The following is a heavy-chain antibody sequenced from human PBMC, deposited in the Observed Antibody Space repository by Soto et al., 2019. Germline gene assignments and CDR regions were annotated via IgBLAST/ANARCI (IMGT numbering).Heavy chain of an antibody. CDR1: GFTFSSYA. CDR3: AKRTIYYGSGTSDY. Sequence: GGSLRLSCAASGFTFSSYAMSWVRQAPGKGLEWVSGISGSGGRTNYADSVQGRFPISRDNSKNTLYLQMDSLRAEDTAIYYCAKRTIYYGSGTSDYWGQGTLVTVSS. D-gene: IGHD3-10*01. V-gene: IGHV3-23*01. CDR2: ISGSGGRT. J-gene: IGHJ4*02.